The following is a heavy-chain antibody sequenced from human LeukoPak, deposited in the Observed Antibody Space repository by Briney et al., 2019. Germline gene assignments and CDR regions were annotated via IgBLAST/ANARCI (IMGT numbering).Heavy chain of an antibody. Sequence: GGSLRLSCAASGFTFSSYGMHWVRQAPGKGLEWVAVISYDGSNKYYADSVKGRFTISRDNSKNTLYLQMNSLRAEDTAVYYCAKGVNDYGDSYYFDYWGQGTLVTVSS. J-gene: IGHJ4*02. V-gene: IGHV3-30*18. CDR2: ISYDGSNK. CDR1: GFTFSSYG. D-gene: IGHD4-17*01. CDR3: AKGVNDYGDSYYFDY.